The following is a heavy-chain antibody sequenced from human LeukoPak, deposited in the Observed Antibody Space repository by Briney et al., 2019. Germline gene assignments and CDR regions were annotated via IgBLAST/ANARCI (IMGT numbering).Heavy chain of an antibody. V-gene: IGHV4-4*07. CDR1: GGSISSYY. J-gene: IGHJ5*02. Sequence: SETLSLTCTVSGGSISSYYWSWIRQPAGKGLEWIGRIYTSGSTNYNPSLKSRVTMSVDTSKNQFSLKLSSVTAADTAVYYCARAPPRRTIPGVPAAPHSNWFDPWGQGTLVTVSS. D-gene: IGHD2-2*01. CDR2: IYTSGST. CDR3: ARAPPRRTIPGVPAAPHSNWFDP.